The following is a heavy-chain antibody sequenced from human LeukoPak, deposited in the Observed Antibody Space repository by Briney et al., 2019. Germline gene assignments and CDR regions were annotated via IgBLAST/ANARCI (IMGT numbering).Heavy chain of an antibody. D-gene: IGHD6-6*01. V-gene: IGHV4-39*07. CDR2: IYYSGST. CDR3: ARDMSSSYGTDY. Sequence: PSETLSLTCTVSGGSISSSSYYWGWIRQPPGKGLEWIGSIYYSGSTYYNPSLKSRVTISVDTSKNQFSLKLSSVTAADTAVYYCARDMSSSYGTDYWGQGTLVTVSS. CDR1: GGSISSSSYY. J-gene: IGHJ4*02.